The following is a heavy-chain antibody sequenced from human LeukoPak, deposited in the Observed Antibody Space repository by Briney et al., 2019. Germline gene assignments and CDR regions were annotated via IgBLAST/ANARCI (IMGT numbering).Heavy chain of an antibody. Sequence: PGGSLRLSCGASGFTFSDSWMSWVRQAPGKGLEWVATMNQDGSEKAYVDSVKGRFAISRDNARNSLFLEMSSPRAEDTAVYYCATYTHWVAGDVWGQGTTVTVSS. D-gene: IGHD3-16*01. CDR1: GFTFSDSW. CDR2: MNQDGSEK. J-gene: IGHJ6*02. V-gene: IGHV3-7*01. CDR3: ATYTHWVAGDV.